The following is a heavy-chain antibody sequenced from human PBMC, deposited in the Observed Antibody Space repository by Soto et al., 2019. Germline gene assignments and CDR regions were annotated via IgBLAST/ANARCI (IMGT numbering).Heavy chain of an antibody. CDR1: GFTFGDYA. CDR3: TRAEVSYAYYYYGMDV. V-gene: IGHV3-49*04. D-gene: IGHD3-16*01. CDR2: IRSKAYGGTT. Sequence: GGSLRLSCTASGFTFGDYAMSWVRQAPGKGLEWVGFIRSKAYGGTTEYAASVKGRFTISRDDSKSIAYLQMNSLKTEDTAVYYCTRAEVSYAYYYYGMDVWGQGTTVTVSS. J-gene: IGHJ6*02.